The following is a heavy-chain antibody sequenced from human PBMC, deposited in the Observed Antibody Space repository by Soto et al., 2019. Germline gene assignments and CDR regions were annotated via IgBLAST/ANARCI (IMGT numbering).Heavy chain of an antibody. CDR1: GYTFTNYG. J-gene: IGHJ5*02. CDR3: ARDGDEEANFDP. V-gene: IGHV1-18*01. CDR2: INGYNGYT. Sequence: QVQLVQSGAEVKKPGASVKVSCKASGYTFTNYGISWVRQAPGQGLEWMGWINGYNGYTNYAQKFQGRVTMATDTSTRTAYMELRSLRSDDTAVYYCARDGDEEANFDPWGQGTLVTVSS. D-gene: IGHD4-17*01.